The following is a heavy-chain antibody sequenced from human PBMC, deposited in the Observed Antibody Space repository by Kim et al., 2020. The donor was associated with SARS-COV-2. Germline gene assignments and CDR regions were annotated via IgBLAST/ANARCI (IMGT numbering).Heavy chain of an antibody. CDR1: GYTFHTYA. CDR3: AGEETDSYGYRAFDY. CDR2: VDGGNGNT. J-gene: IGHJ4*02. V-gene: IGHV1-3*01. Sequence: ASVKVSCKASGYTFHTYAMHWMRQAPGQRLEWMGWVDGGNGNTKSSQNFQGRVTITRDRSATTAYMELSSLRSEDTAVYYCAGEETDSYGYRAFDYWGQGTPVTVSS. D-gene: IGHD5-18*01.